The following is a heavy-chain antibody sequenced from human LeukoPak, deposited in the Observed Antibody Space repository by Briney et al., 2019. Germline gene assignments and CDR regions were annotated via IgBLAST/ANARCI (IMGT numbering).Heavy chain of an antibody. J-gene: IGHJ4*02. CDR1: GFTFSSYW. D-gene: IGHD3-22*01. V-gene: IGHV3-7*01. CDR2: IKQDGSEK. CDR3: ARGPYDSSGPRDY. Sequence: GGSLRLSCAASGFTFSSYWMSWVRQAPGKGLEWVANIKQDGSEKYYVDSVKGRFTISRDNSKNTLYLQMNSLRAEDTAVYYCARGPYDSSGPRDYWGQGTLVTVSS.